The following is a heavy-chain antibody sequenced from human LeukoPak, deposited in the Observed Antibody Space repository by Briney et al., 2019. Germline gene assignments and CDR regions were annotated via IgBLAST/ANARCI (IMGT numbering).Heavy chain of an antibody. CDR3: ARLEVRGVIGP. D-gene: IGHD3-10*01. Sequence: GGSLGLSCAASGLTVNTNYMNWVRQAPGKGLEWLSIIYSGGATYYADSVKGRFTISRDNSKNTLHLQMNDLRADDTAVYYCARLEVRGVIGPWGQGSLVTVSS. J-gene: IGHJ5*02. CDR2: IYSGGAT. V-gene: IGHV3-53*01. CDR1: GLTVNTNY.